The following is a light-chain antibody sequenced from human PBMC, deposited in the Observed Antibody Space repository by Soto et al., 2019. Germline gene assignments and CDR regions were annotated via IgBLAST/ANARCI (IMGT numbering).Light chain of an antibody. CDR2: NSS. J-gene: IGKJ1*01. CDR1: QSVRSNY. Sequence: EIVSTQSPGTLSLSPGERATLSCRASQSVRSNYLAWYQQKPGQAPRLLIYNSSTRATGIPDRFSGSGSGTDFTLTISRLEPEDFALYYCQQYRDLPQTFGQGTKVEIK. V-gene: IGKV3-20*01. CDR3: QQYRDLPQT.